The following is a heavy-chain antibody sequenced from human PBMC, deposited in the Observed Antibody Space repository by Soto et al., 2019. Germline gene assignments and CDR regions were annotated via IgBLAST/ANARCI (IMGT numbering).Heavy chain of an antibody. CDR3: ARGSRPGIAVAAFFQLP. CDR2: IDPSDSYT. J-gene: IGHJ5*02. Sequence: VRQMPGKGLEWMGRIDPSDSYTNYSPSFQGHVTISADKSISTAYLQWSSLKASDTAMYYCARGSRPGIAVAAFFQLPWCQGTLGT. V-gene: IGHV5-10-1*01. D-gene: IGHD6-19*01.